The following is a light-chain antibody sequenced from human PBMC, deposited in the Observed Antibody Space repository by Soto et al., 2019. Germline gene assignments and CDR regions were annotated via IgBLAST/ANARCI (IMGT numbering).Light chain of an antibody. CDR3: QQYNTWPPT. CDR2: GAS. CDR1: QTVSSD. J-gene: IGKJ1*01. V-gene: IGKV3-15*01. Sequence: VMTQSPATLSVSPGERATLSCRASQTVSSDLAWYQQKPGQAPRLLIYGASIRATGFPARFSGSRSGTEFTLTISSLQSEDFAVYYCQQYNTWPPTFGQGTKVDIK.